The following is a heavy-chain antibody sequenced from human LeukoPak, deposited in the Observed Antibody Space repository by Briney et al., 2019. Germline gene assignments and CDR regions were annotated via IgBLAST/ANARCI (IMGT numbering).Heavy chain of an antibody. CDR3: VKIYNYDSSGPFDY. CDR1: GFIFSNYA. Sequence: PGGSLRLSCSVSGFIFSNYAMYWVRQAPGKGLEYVSFIISKGGSTYYADSVKGRFTISRDNSKNTLYLQMSSLRAEDTAVYYCVKIYNYDSSGPFDYWGQGTPVTVSS. D-gene: IGHD3-22*01. V-gene: IGHV3-64D*06. CDR2: IISKGGST. J-gene: IGHJ4*02.